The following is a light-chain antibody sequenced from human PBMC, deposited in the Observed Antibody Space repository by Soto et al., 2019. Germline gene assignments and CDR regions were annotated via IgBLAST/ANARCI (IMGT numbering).Light chain of an antibody. Sequence: DFPMTQSPSTLSAYVRDRVTITCLASQNIRSRLAWFQQKPGKAPKLLIYDASSLESGVPQRFSGSGSGTDFTLTISSLQPEDFATYYCQQSYSTPALTFGGGTKADI. CDR2: DAS. V-gene: IGKV1-39*01. CDR3: QQSYSTPALT. CDR1: QNIRSR. J-gene: IGKJ4*01.